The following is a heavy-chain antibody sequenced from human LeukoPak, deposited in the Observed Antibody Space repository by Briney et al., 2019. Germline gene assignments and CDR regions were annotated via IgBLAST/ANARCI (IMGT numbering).Heavy chain of an antibody. CDR3: AKGTSSDYGGNVDY. D-gene: IGHD4-23*01. J-gene: IGHJ4*02. V-gene: IGHV3-30*18. CDR2: ISFDGSNK. Sequence: GGSLRLSCAASGFTFSSYGMHWVRQAPGKGLEWVAVISFDGSNKYYTDSVKGRFTISRDNSKNTAYLQMNSLRAEDTAVYYCAKGTSSDYGGNVDYWGQGTLVTVSS. CDR1: GFTFSSYG.